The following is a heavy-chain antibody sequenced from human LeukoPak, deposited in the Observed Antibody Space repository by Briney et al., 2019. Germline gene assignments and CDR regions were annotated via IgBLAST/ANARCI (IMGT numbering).Heavy chain of an antibody. J-gene: IGHJ4*02. CDR2: TYYNSKWYN. V-gene: IGHV6-1*01. CDR3: AGDSSARPLEY. CDR1: GDSVSSNSAA. Sequence: SQTLSLTSAISGDSVSSNSAAWYWLRQSPSRGLEWLGRTYYNSKWYNDYAVSVKSRITINPDTSKNQFSLHPNSVTPEDTAVYYCAGDSSARPLEYWGQGTLVTVSS. D-gene: IGHD6-6*01.